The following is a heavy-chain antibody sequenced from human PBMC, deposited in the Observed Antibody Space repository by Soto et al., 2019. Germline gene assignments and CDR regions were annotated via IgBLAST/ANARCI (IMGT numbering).Heavy chain of an antibody. CDR3: ARDYDILTGSGY. CDR1: GYTFTGYY. CDR2: INPNSGGT. J-gene: IGHJ4*02. V-gene: IGHV1-2*02. Sequence: RASVKVSCKASGYTFTGYYMHWVRQAPGQGLEWMGWINPNSGGTNYAQKFQGRVTMTRDTSISTAYMELSRLRSDDTAVYYCARDYDILTGSGYWGQGTLVTVSS. D-gene: IGHD3-9*01.